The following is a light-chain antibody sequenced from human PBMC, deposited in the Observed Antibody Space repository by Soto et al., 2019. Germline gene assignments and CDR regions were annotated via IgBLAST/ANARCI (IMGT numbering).Light chain of an antibody. J-gene: IGLJ3*02. Sequence: QSALTQPASVSGSPGQSITISCTGTSSDIGGHHYVSWYQQHPGKAPKLMIYEVKNRPSGVSIRFSGSKSGNTASLTISGLQAEDEAYYYCSSYTTAISWVFGGGTKVTVL. CDR3: SSYTTAISWV. V-gene: IGLV2-14*03. CDR2: EVK. CDR1: SSDIGGHHY.